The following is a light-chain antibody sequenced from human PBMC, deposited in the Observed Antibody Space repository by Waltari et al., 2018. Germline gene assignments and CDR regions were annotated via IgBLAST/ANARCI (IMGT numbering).Light chain of an antibody. CDR1: KSLLHSDGYNS. CDR2: LAS. V-gene: IGKV2-28*01. CDR3: MEARETPT. J-gene: IGKJ1*01. Sequence: DIVMTQSPLSLSVTPGEPASISFSSSKSLLHSDGYNSLDWYLQKPGQSPQLLIYLASNRPSGVPDRFRGRGAGTDFTLKISGVEAEDVGVDCGMEARETPTFGQGTKVEMK.